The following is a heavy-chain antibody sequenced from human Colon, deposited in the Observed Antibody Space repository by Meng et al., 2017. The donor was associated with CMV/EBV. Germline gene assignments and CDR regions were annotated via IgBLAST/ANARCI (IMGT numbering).Heavy chain of an antibody. Sequence: SETLSLTCSVSGVAMSLYYWTWIRQAPGKGLEWIGHIYEGGTTKYNPSLESRVTISADTSKTEFSLTLRSVTAADTAVYYCERQRRRSNLLKGNEADFHGDMDVWGQGTLVTVSS. CDR2: IYEGGTT. CDR3: ERQRRRSNLLKGNEADFHGDMDV. V-gene: IGHV4-59*08. D-gene: IGHD2-2*01. J-gene: IGHJ4*02. CDR1: GVAMSLYY.